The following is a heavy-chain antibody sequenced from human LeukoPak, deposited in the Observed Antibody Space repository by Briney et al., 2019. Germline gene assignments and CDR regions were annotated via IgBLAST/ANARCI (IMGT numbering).Heavy chain of an antibody. CDR2: ISSSSSYI. V-gene: IGHV3-21*01. D-gene: IGHD2-15*01. J-gene: IGHJ4*02. CDR1: GFSISSYS. Sequence: GGSLRLSCGVSGFSISSYSMNWVRQAPGKGLEWVSSISSSSSYIYYADSVKGRFTISRDNAKNSLYLQMNSLRAEDTAVYYCARALTGYCSGGSCYSGPFDYWGQGTLVTVSS. CDR3: ARALTGYCSGGSCYSGPFDY.